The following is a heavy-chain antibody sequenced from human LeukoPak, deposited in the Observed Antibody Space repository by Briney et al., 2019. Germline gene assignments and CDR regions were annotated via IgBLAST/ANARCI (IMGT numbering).Heavy chain of an antibody. CDR2: ISYDGSNK. CDR3: ASTMHYYDSSAPLDY. CDR1: GFTFSSYA. Sequence: GGSLRLSCAASGFTFSSYAMHWVRQAPGKGLEWVAVISYDGSNKYYADSVKGRFTISRDNSKNTLYLQMNSLRAEDTAVYYCASTMHYYDSSAPLDYWGQGTLVTVSS. V-gene: IGHV3-30-3*01. J-gene: IGHJ4*02. D-gene: IGHD3-22*01.